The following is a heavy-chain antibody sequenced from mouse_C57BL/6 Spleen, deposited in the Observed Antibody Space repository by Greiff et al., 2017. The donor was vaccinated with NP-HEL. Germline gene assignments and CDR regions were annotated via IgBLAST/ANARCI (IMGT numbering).Heavy chain of an antibody. CDR2: ISSGGDYI. J-gene: IGHJ1*03. D-gene: IGHD2-4*01. CDR3: TRDDYDLHWYFDV. V-gene: IGHV5-9-1*02. CDR1: GFTFSSYA. Sequence: DVKLQESGEGLVKPGGSLKLSCAASGFTFSSYAMSWVRQTPEKRLEWVAYISSGGDYIYYADTVKGRFTISRDNARNTLYLQMSSLKSEDTAMYYCTRDDYDLHWYFDVWGTGTTVTVSS.